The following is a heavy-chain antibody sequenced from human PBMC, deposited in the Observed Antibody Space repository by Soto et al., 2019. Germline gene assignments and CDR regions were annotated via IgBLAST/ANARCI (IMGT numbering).Heavy chain of an antibody. Sequence: PSETLSLTCAVYGGSFSGYYWSWIRQPPGKGLDWIGEINHSGSTNYNPSLKSRVTISVDTSKNQFSLKLSSVTAADTAVYYCARVWDYYDSSGRNSFNWFDPWGQGTLVTVSS. D-gene: IGHD3-22*01. CDR2: INHSGST. V-gene: IGHV4-34*01. J-gene: IGHJ5*02. CDR1: GGSFSGYY. CDR3: ARVWDYYDSSGRNSFNWFDP.